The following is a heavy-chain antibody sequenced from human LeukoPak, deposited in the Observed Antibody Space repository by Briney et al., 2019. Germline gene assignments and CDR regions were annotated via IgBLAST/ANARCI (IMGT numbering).Heavy chain of an antibody. J-gene: IGHJ4*02. CDR2: IIPIFGTA. Sequence: SVKVSCKASGGTLSSYAISWVRQAPGQGLEWMGGIIPIFGTANYAQKFQGRVTISTDESTSTAYMELSSLRSEDTAVYYCARAAYSSSWYPGYFDYWGQGTLVTVSS. D-gene: IGHD6-13*01. V-gene: IGHV1-69*05. CDR3: ARAAYSSSWYPGYFDY. CDR1: GGTLSSYA.